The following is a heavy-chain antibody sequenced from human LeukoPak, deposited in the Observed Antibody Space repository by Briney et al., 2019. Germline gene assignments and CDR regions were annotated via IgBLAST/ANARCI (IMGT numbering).Heavy chain of an antibody. CDR1: GDTFISSG. V-gene: IGHV1-69*13. J-gene: IGHJ6*02. D-gene: IGHD3-22*01. CDR2: IVPILRTP. CDR3: ARSKGRRTSGYNHYYAMDV. Sequence: SVKVSCKSFGDTFISSGISWVRQAPGQGLEWMGGIVPILRTPDYAKKFQGKVTITADESTTTAYMELSSLTSEDTAVYYCARSKGRRTSGYNHYYAMDVWGQGTTVTVSS.